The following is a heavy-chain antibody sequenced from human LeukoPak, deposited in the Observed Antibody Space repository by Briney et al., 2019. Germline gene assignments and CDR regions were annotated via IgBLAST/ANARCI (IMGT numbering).Heavy chain of an antibody. CDR1: GFAYNTYA. CDR3: AREIVGSGSYPDF. CDR2: ICHDGSHK. V-gene: IGHV3-33*08. Sequence: PGRALSLSRAASGFAYNTYAWHWVRQPPARGREGVVLICHDGSHKFYSNSLRDRFTIPRDNPNNRLSLHMNTLRPEDTAVYYCAREIVGSGSYPDFWGHGTLFTASS. D-gene: IGHD3-10*01. J-gene: IGHJ4*01.